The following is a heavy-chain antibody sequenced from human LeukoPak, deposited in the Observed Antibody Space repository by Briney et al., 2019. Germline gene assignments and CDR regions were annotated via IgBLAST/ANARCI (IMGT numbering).Heavy chain of an antibody. Sequence: ASVKVSCKASGYTFTNYAIHWVRQAPGQRLEWMGWINARNGNTKYSQKFQGRVTITRDTSASTAYMELSSLRSEDTAIYYCARDPGIGYWGQGTLVTGSS. J-gene: IGHJ4*02. V-gene: IGHV1-3*01. CDR2: INARNGNT. D-gene: IGHD6-13*01. CDR3: ARDPGIGY. CDR1: GYTFTNYA.